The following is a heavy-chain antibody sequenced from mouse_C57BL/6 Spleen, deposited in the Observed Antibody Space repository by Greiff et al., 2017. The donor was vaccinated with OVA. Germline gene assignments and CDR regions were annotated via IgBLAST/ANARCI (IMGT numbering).Heavy chain of an antibody. J-gene: IGHJ4*01. CDR2: IRNKANGYTT. Sequence: EVKLVESGGGLVQPGGSLSLSCAASGFTFTDYYMSWVRQPPGKALEWLGFIRNKANGYTTEYSASVKGRFTISRDNSQSILYLQMNALRAEDSATYYCARSVTTVVARGYAMDYWGQGTSVTVSS. CDR3: ARSVTTVVARGYAMDY. CDR1: GFTFTDYY. D-gene: IGHD1-1*01. V-gene: IGHV7-3*01.